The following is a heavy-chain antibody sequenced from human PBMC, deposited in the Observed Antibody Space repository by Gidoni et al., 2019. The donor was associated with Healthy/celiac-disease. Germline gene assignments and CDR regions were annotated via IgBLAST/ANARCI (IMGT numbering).Heavy chain of an antibody. CDR2: ISYDGSNK. CDR1: GFTFSRYG. CDR3: AKGVYYESRTMDY. V-gene: IGHV3-30*18. J-gene: IGHJ4*02. Sequence: QVHLVESGGGVVQPGRYLRLSCAASGFTFSRYGIHWVRQAPGKGLEWEAVISYDGSNKYYADYVKGRFTISRENSKNTLYLQMNSMRAEDTAGYYCAKGVYYESRTMDYWGQGTLVTVSS. D-gene: IGHD3-22*01.